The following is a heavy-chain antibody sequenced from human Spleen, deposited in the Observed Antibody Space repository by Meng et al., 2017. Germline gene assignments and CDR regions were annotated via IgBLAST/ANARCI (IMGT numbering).Heavy chain of an antibody. Sequence: GQLDVSHIGCGVSVGALALPWYVFGATLRIDNRWIWDRQPPGKGLEWMGEIEHIGSTNYNPSLKNLIAISVDKPKNHFSLTLNSVTAADTAVYYCTKNDFYCLGYWAQRTLVTVSS. CDR1: GATLRIDNR. CDR2: IEHIGST. D-gene: IGHD2-21*01. V-gene: IGHV4-4*02. J-gene: IGHJ4*02. CDR3: TKNDFYCLGY.